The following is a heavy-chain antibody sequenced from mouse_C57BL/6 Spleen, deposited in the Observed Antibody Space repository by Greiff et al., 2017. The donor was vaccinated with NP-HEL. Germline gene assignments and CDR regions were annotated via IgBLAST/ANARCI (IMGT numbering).Heavy chain of an antibody. CDR1: GFSFNTYA. CDR2: IRSKSNNYAT. J-gene: IGHJ2*01. Sequence: VESGGGLVQPKGSLKLSCAASGFSFNTYAMNWVRQAPGKGLEWVARIRSKSNNYATYYADSVKDRFTISRDDSESMLYLQMNNLKTEDTAMYYCVRLGLYFDYWGQGTTLTVSS. D-gene: IGHD4-1*01. V-gene: IGHV10-1*01. CDR3: VRLGLYFDY.